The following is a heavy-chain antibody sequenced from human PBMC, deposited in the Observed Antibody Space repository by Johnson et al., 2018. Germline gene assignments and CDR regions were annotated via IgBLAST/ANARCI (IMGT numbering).Heavy chain of an antibody. D-gene: IGHD4-11*01. Sequence: VQLVQSGGGVVQPGRSLRLSCAASGFTFSSYWMHWVRQAPGKGLVWVSRINSDGSSTSYADSVKGRFTISRDNAKNTLYLQMNSLRAEDTAVYYCASDYLFYYYYGMDVWGQGTTVTVSS. CDR1: GFTFSSYW. V-gene: IGHV3-74*02. J-gene: IGHJ6*02. CDR2: INSDGSST. CDR3: ASDYLFYYYYGMDV.